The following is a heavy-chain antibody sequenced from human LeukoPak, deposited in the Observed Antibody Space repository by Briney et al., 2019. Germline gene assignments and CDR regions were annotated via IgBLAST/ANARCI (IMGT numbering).Heavy chain of an antibody. V-gene: IGHV4-34*01. D-gene: IGHD6-13*01. CDR2: INHSGST. CDR1: GGSFSGYY. Sequence: SETLSLTCAVYGGSFSGYYWSWIRQPPGKGLEWIGEINHSGSTNYNPSLKGRVTISVDTSKNQFSLKLSSVTAADTAVYYCARDRSSSWPHAFDIWGQGTMVTVSS. J-gene: IGHJ3*02. CDR3: ARDRSSSWPHAFDI.